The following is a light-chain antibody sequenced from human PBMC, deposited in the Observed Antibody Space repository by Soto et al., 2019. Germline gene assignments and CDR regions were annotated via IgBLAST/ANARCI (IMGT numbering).Light chain of an antibody. CDR1: RSNIGAGYD. J-gene: IGLJ2*01. CDR3: QSCDINRSGVG. V-gene: IGLV1-40*01. CDR2: GNT. Sequence: QSVLTQPPAVSGAPGQRVTISCTGSRSNIGAGYDVHWYQQLPGTSPKLLIDGNTNRPSGIPDRFSGSKSGTSASLAITGLQAEDETDYYCQSCDINRSGVGFGGGTKLTVL.